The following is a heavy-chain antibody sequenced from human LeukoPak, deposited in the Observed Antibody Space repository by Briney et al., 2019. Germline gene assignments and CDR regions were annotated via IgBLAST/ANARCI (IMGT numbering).Heavy chain of an antibody. CDR1: GFTFNNYV. D-gene: IGHD6-13*01. V-gene: IGHV3-23*01. Sequence: GGSLRLSCAASGFTFNNYVMSWVRQAPGKGLEWVSSVSGTGDSTYYADSVKGRFTISRDNFKNRLYLQMNSLRDDDTAVYYCAKASREYSSTGYYWGQGTLVTVSS. J-gene: IGHJ4*02. CDR2: VSGTGDST. CDR3: AKASREYSSTGYY.